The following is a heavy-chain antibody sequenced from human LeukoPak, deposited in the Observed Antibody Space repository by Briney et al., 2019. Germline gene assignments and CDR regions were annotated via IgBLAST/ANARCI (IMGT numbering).Heavy chain of an antibody. CDR3: ARFGELLYWFDP. D-gene: IGHD3-10*01. Sequence: PSETLSLTCTVSGGSISSYYWSWIRQPPGKGLEWIGYIYYSGSTNYNPSLKSRVTISVDTSKNQFSLKLSSVTAADTAVYYCARFGELLYWFDPWGQGTLVTVSS. CDR2: IYYSGST. CDR1: GGSISSYY. J-gene: IGHJ5*02. V-gene: IGHV4-59*12.